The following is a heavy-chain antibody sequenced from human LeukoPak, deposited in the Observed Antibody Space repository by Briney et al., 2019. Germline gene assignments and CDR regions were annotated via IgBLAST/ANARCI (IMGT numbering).Heavy chain of an antibody. V-gene: IGHV1-46*01. Sequence: GASVKVSCKASGYTFTSYYMHWARQAPGQGLEWMGIINPSGGSTSYAQKFQGRVTMTRDTSTSTVYMELSSLRSEDTAVYYCARLMVRGVSPCGMDVWGQGTTVTVSS. CDR1: GYTFTSYY. D-gene: IGHD3-10*01. CDR2: INPSGGST. CDR3: ARLMVRGVSPCGMDV. J-gene: IGHJ6*02.